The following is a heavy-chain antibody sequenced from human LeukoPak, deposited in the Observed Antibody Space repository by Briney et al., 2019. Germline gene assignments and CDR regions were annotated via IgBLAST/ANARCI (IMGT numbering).Heavy chain of an antibody. D-gene: IGHD2-15*01. CDR2: INAGNGNT. J-gene: IGHJ4*02. CDR3: ARDNPLHCSGGSCYSKVFDY. Sequence: ASVKVSCKASGYTFTSYGISWVRQAPGQGLEWMGWINAGNGNTKYSQKFQGRVTITRDTSASTAYMELSSLRSEDTAVYYCARDNPLHCSGGSCYSKVFDYWGQGTLVTVSS. CDR1: GYTFTSYG. V-gene: IGHV1-3*01.